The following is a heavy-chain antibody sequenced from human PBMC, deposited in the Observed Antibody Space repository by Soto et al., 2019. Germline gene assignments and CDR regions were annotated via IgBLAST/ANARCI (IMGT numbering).Heavy chain of an antibody. V-gene: IGHV3-23*01. CDR1: GFSFSYA. D-gene: IGHD5-12*01. CDR3: AKDAVYNDGLWLVSD. CDR2: ITGGGNT. Sequence: DVQLLESGGGLVQPGGSLRISCVVSGFSFSYAIIWVRQAPGKGQEWVSGITGGGNTEYAASVKGRFTISRDNSKNTVYLQMNSLRAEDTAMYYCAKDAVYNDGLWLVSDWGQGTLVTVS. J-gene: IGHJ4*02.